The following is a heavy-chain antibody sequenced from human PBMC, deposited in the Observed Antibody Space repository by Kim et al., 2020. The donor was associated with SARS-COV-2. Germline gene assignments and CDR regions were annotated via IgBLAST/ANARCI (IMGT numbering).Heavy chain of an antibody. V-gene: IGHV4-59*01. D-gene: IGHD2-2*01. J-gene: IGHJ4*02. CDR3: ARSSTSGNRYFDY. Sequence: YNPSRKSRVTQSVDTSKNQCSLELSSVTAADTALYYCARSSTSGNRYFDYWGQGALVTVSS.